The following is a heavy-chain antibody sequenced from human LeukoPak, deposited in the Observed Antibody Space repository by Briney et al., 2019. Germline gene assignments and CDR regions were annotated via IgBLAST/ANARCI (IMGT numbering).Heavy chain of an antibody. D-gene: IGHD2-2*01. CDR2: IYYSGST. CDR1: GGSISSYY. Sequence: SETLSLTCTVSGGSISSYYWSWIRQPPGKGLEWIGYIYYSGSTNYNSSLKSRVTISVDTSKNQFSLKLSSVTAADTAVYYCAREGYCSSTSCPGFDYWGQGTRVTVSS. CDR3: AREGYCSSTSCPGFDY. V-gene: IGHV4-59*01. J-gene: IGHJ4*02.